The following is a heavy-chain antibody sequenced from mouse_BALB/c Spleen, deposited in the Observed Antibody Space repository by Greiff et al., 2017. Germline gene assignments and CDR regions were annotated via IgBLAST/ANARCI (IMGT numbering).Heavy chain of an antibody. J-gene: IGHJ3*01. CDR1: GFTFTDYY. CDR2: IRNKANGYTT. V-gene: IGHV7-3*02. Sequence: EVQVVESGGGLVQPGGSLRLSCATSGFTFTDYYMSWVRQPPGKALEWLGFIRNKANGYTTEYSASVKGRFTISRDNSQSILYLQMNTLRAEDSATYYCARDDGAWFAYWGQGTLVTVSA. D-gene: IGHD2-3*01. CDR3: ARDDGAWFAY.